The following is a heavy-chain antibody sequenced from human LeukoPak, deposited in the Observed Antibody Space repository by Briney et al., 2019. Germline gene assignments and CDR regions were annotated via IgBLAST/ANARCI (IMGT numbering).Heavy chain of an antibody. CDR2: ISSSSTI. Sequence: GGSLRLSCAASGFTFSSYSMNWVRQAPGKGLEWVSYISSSSTIYYADSVKGRFTISRDNAKNSLYLQMNSLRAEDTAVYYCARESLYYYGSGYFDYWGQGTLVTVSS. CDR3: ARESLYYYGSGYFDY. V-gene: IGHV3-48*01. D-gene: IGHD3-10*01. CDR1: GFTFSSYS. J-gene: IGHJ4*02.